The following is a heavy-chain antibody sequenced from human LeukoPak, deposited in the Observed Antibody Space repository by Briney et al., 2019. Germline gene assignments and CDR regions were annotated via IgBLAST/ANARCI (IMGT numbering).Heavy chain of an antibody. CDR2: IYYSGST. D-gene: IGHD4-17*01. V-gene: IGHV4-38-2*02. CDR1: GYSISSGYY. CDR3: ASGGPYGDNDY. Sequence: PSETLSLTCTVSGYSISSGYYWGWIRQPPGKGLEWIGSIYYSGSTYYNPSLKSRVTISVDTSKNQFSLKLSSVTAADTAVYYCASGGPYGDNDYWGQGTLVTVSS. J-gene: IGHJ4*02.